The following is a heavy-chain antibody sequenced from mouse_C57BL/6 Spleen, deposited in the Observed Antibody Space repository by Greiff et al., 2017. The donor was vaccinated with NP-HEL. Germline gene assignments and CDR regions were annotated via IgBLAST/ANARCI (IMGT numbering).Heavy chain of an antibody. CDR2: IDPSDSET. V-gene: IGHV1-52*01. Sequence: VQLQQPGAELVRPGSSVKLSCKASGYTFTSYWMHWVKQRPIQGLEWIGNIDPSDSETHYNQKFKDQATLTIDKSSSTAYMQLSSLTSDDSAVYYCARWITTVVATDWYFDVWGTGTTVTVSS. CDR1: GYTFTSYW. CDR3: ARWITTVVATDWYFDV. J-gene: IGHJ1*03. D-gene: IGHD1-1*01.